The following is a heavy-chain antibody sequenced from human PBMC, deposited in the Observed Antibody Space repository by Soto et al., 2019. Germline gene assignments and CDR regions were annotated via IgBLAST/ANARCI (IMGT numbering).Heavy chain of an antibody. CDR1: GFTFSGSA. V-gene: IGHV3-73*01. CDR2: IRSKANSYAT. CDR3: TSYNPISRLYY. Sequence: GGSLRLSCAASGFTFSGSAMHWVRQASGKGLEWVGRIRSKANSYATAYAASVKGRFTISRDDSKNTAYLQMNSLKTEDTAVYYCTSYNPISRLYYWGQGTLVTVSS. J-gene: IGHJ4*02. D-gene: IGHD1-1*01.